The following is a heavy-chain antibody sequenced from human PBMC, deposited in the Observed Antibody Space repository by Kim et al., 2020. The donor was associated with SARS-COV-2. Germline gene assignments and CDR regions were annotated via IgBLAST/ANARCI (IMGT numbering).Heavy chain of an antibody. D-gene: IGHD4-17*01. Sequence: ADSVKGRFTISRDNYKNTLYLEMNSLRAEDTAVYYCAKTAVRWVTTWYFDLWGRGTLVTVSS. V-gene: IGHV3-23*01. J-gene: IGHJ2*01. CDR3: AKTAVRWVTTWYFDL.